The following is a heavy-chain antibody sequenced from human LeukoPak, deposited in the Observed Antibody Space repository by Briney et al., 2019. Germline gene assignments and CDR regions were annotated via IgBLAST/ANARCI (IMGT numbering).Heavy chain of an antibody. V-gene: IGHV3-73*01. J-gene: IGHJ4*02. D-gene: IGHD3-22*01. CDR1: GFTFSGSS. Sequence: GGSLRLSCAASGFTFSGSSMHWARQASGKGLEWVGRIRSKANSYATAYAASVKGRFTISRDDSKNTAYLQMNSLKIEDTAVYYCTRRGHYDSSTYSYFDYWGQGTLVTVSS. CDR2: IRSKANSYAT. CDR3: TRRGHYDSSTYSYFDY.